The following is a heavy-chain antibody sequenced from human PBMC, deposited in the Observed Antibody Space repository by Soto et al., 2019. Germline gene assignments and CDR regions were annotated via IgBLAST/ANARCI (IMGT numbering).Heavy chain of an antibody. CDR2: IYSGESK. Sequence: GGSLRLSCAASGFTASSNYMSWVRQAPGKGLEWVSVIYSGESKLYADSVKGRFTISRDNFKNTLYLQMNSLRAEDTAVYYCARDTYRSSSLGWLDPWGQGAMVTVYS. D-gene: IGHD6-6*01. CDR1: GFTASSNY. V-gene: IGHV3-53*01. CDR3: ARDTYRSSSLGWLDP. J-gene: IGHJ5*02.